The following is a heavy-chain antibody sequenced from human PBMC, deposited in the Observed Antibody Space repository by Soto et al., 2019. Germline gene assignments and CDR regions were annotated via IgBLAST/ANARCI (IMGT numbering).Heavy chain of an antibody. D-gene: IGHD3-9*01. Sequence: EASVKVSCKASGGTFSSYAISWVRQAPGQGLEWMGGIIPIFGTANYAQKFQGRVTITADESTSTAYMELSSLRSEDTAVYYCARRSDFDWLIGRDYGMDVWGQGTTVTVSS. CDR2: IIPIFGTA. CDR1: GGTFSSYA. V-gene: IGHV1-69*13. J-gene: IGHJ6*02. CDR3: ARRSDFDWLIGRDYGMDV.